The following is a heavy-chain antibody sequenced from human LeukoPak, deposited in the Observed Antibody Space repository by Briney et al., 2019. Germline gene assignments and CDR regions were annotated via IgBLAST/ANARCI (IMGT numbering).Heavy chain of an antibody. CDR1: GYTFTSFG. CDR3: ARDLEPITMIENPSPHY. Sequence: GASVKVSCKVSGYTFTSFGISWVRQAPGQGLEWMGWISAYNGNTNYAQKLQGRVTMTTDTSTSTAYMELRSLRSDDTAVYYCARDLEPITMIENPSPHYWGQGTLVTVSS. CDR2: ISAYNGNT. J-gene: IGHJ4*02. V-gene: IGHV1-18*01. D-gene: IGHD3-22*01.